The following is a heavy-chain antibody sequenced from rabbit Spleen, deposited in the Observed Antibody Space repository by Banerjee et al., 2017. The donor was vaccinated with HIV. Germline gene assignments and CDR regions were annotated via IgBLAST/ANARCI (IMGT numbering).Heavy chain of an antibody. J-gene: IGHJ6*01. CDR2: IDTGSSGFT. D-gene: IGHD8-1*01. CDR1: GFSFSFSYW. CDR3: ARDAGTSFSTYGMDL. V-gene: IGHV1S40*01. Sequence: QSLEESGGALVKPGASLTLTCKASGFSFSFSYWICWVRQAPGKGLEWIACIDTGSSGFTYFASWAKGRFTISKTSSTTVTLQMTSLTAADTATYFCARDAGTSFSTYGMDLWGQGTLVTVS.